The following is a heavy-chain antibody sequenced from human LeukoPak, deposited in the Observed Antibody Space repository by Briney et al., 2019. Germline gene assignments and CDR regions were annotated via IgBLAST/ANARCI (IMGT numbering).Heavy chain of an antibody. Sequence: GASVKVSCKASGYTFTSYSINWVRQAPGQGLEWVGWMNPNSSYTDYAQKFQGRVTMTRNNSMSTAYMALSSLRSEDTAVYYCGMWWIELWFSLSAVDAFLIWGERETLTVSS. D-gene: IGHD5-18*01. CDR2: MNPNSSYT. J-gene: IGHJ3*02. CDR1: GYTFTSYS. V-gene: IGHV1-8*02. CDR3: GMWWIELWFSLSAVDAFLI.